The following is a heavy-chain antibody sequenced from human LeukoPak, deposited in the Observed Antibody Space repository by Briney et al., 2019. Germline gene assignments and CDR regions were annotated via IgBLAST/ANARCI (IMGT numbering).Heavy chain of an antibody. V-gene: IGHV3-30*04. CDR2: ISYDESNK. CDR3: ARGGIYCSSTSCYWISVDY. D-gene: IGHD2-2*01. CDR1: GFTFSSYA. Sequence: PGGSLRLSCTASGFTFSSYAMHWVRQAPGKGLEWVAIISYDESNKYYTDSVKGRFTISRDNSKNTLYLQMHSLRAEDTAVYYCARGGIYCSSTSCYWISVDYWGQGTLVTVSS. J-gene: IGHJ4*02.